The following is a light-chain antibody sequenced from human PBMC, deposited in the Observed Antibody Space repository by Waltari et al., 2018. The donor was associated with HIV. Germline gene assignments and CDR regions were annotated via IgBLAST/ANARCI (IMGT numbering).Light chain of an antibody. V-gene: IGLV2-14*03. CDR3: SSLTLTHSVL. J-gene: IGLJ3*02. CDR1: IRDFGLYDF. Sequence: QSALAQPASVAGSPGQSLTISCTGSIRDFGLYDFVSWYQQYPGKAPRLLIFSVSSRPSGISDRFSGFKSHNTATLTISDLQPEDEADYYCSSLTLTHSVLFGGGTRLTV. CDR2: SVS.